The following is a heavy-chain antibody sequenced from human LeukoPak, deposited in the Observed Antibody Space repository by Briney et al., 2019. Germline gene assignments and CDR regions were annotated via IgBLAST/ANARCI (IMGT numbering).Heavy chain of an antibody. D-gene: IGHD1-26*01. CDR3: ARKVVGASFDY. Sequence: SETLSLTCTVSGGSISSSNYYWGWIRQPPGKGLEWIATIYYNGATQYNPSLKSRVIISVDTSKNQFSLKLSSVIAADTAVYYCARKVVGASFDYWGQGTLVTVAS. V-gene: IGHV4-39*01. CDR2: IYYNGAT. CDR1: GGSISSSNYY. J-gene: IGHJ4*02.